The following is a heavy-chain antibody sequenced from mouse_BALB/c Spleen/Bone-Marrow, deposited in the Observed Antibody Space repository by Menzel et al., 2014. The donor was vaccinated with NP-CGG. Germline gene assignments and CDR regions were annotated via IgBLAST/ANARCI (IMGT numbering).Heavy chain of an antibody. CDR1: GFAFSSYD. CDR2: ISSGGGST. V-gene: IGHV5-12-1*01. Sequence: EVMLVESGGGLVKPGGSLKLSCAASGFAFSSYDMSWVRQTPEKRLEWVAYISSGGGSTYYPGTVKGRFTISRDNAKNTLYLQMSSLKSEDTAMYYCAREVLRDYFDYWGQGTTLTVSS. J-gene: IGHJ2*01. D-gene: IGHD1-1*01. CDR3: AREVLRDYFDY.